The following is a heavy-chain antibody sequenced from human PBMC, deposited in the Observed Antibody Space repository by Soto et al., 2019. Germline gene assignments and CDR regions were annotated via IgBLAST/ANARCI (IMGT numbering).Heavy chain of an antibody. J-gene: IGHJ3*02. D-gene: IGHD3-22*01. CDR3: ARIFTYYCDSRGHGGTFDI. V-gene: IGHV4-34*01. CDR1: GGSFSGYY. Sequence: PSETLSLTCAVYGGSFSGYYWSWIRQPPGKGLEWIGEINHSGSTNYNPSLKSRVTISVDTSKNQFSLKLSSVTAADTAVYYCARIFTYYCDSRGHGGTFDIWGQGTMVTVSS. CDR2: INHSGST.